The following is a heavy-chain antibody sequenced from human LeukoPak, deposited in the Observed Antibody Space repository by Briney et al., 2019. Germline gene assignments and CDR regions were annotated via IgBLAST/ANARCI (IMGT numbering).Heavy chain of an antibody. V-gene: IGHV4-59*01. D-gene: IGHD3-10*01. Sequence: SETLSLTCTVSGGSISSYYWSWIRQPPGKGREWIGYIYYSGSTNYNPSLKSRVTISVDTSKNQFSLKLSSVTAADTAVYYCARVNSYYYGSGSSRHFDYWGQGTLVTVSS. J-gene: IGHJ4*02. CDR2: IYYSGST. CDR3: ARVNSYYYGSGSSRHFDY. CDR1: GGSISSYY.